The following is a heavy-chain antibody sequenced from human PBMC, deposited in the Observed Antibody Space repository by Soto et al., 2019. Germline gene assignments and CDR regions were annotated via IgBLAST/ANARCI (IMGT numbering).Heavy chain of an antibody. Sequence: GESLKISCKVSGRTSINHWIAWVRQMPGKGLEWMGIIYPGDSDARYSPSFAGQVTISVDKSITTAYLHWSSLEASDSAVYYCARQGDMAATPADAFDIWGQGTLVTVSS. CDR1: GRTSINHW. J-gene: IGHJ3*02. V-gene: IGHV5-51*01. D-gene: IGHD6-19*01. CDR2: IYPGDSDA. CDR3: ARQGDMAATPADAFDI.